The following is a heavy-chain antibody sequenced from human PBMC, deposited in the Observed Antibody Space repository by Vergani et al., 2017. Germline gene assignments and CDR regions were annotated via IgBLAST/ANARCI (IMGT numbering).Heavy chain of an antibody. J-gene: IGHJ6*02. CDR2: IRYDGSNK. Sequence: QVQLVESGGGVVQPGGSLRLSCAASGYTFSSYGMHWVRQAPGKGLEWVAFIRYDGSNKYYADSVKGRFTISRDNSKNTLYLQMTSLTAEVTAVYYCAKDQATMIVVVIVAWSYYGMDVWGQGTTVTVSS. CDR1: GYTFSSYG. CDR3: AKDQATMIVVVIVAWSYYGMDV. V-gene: IGHV3-30*02. D-gene: IGHD3-22*01.